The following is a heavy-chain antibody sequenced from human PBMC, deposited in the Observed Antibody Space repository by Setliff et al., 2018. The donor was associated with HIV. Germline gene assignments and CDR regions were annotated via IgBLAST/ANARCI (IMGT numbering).Heavy chain of an antibody. J-gene: IGHJ6*03. CDR3: AREGGMVRGALYYYYYYYMDV. V-gene: IGHV3-64*02. CDR1: GFTFSSYA. CDR2: ISNNGGST. D-gene: IGHD3-10*01. Sequence: GGSLRLSCAASGFTFSSYAMHWVRQAPGKGLEYVSGISNNGGSTYFADSVKGRFTISRDNPKNTLYLQMNSLRAEDTALYYCAREGGMVRGALYYYYYYYMDVWGKGTTVTVSS.